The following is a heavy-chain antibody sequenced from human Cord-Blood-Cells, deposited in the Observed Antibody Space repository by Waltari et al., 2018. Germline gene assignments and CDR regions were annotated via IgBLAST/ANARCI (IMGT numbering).Heavy chain of an antibody. D-gene: IGHD7-27*01. CDR2: IYYSGRT. CDR1: GGSISSGGYY. J-gene: IGHJ3*02. Sequence: QVQLQESGPGLVKPSQTLSLPCTVSGGSISSGGYYWSWIRQHPGKGLELIGYIYYSGRTYYNPSLKRRVTISVDTSKTQFSLKLSSVTAADTAVYYCARDLLNWGSRAFDIWGQVTMVTVSS. V-gene: IGHV4-31*03. CDR3: ARDLLNWGSRAFDI.